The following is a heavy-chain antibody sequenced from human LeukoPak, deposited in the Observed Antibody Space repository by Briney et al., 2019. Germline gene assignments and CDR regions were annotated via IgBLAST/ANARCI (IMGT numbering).Heavy chain of an antibody. J-gene: IGHJ4*02. CDR3: ARGPAAVHP. CDR1: GWSLNNHY. Sequence: SETLSLTCAVYGWSLNNHYWIWIRQPPGKGLEWIGEINHIGGTNYSPSLESRVTISIDTSKSQFFLKLSSVTAADTAVYYCARGPAAVHPWGQGTLVTVSS. V-gene: IGHV4-34*01. D-gene: IGHD6-13*01. CDR2: INHIGGT.